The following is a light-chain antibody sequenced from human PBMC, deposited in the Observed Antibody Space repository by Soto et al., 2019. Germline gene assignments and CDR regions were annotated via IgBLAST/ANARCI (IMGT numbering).Light chain of an antibody. J-gene: IGKJ5*01. CDR1: RTIDNY. Sequence: DMHMTQSPSCLTASVGDRVTITSRASRTIDNYLNWYQQKPGRAPELLVYATSSLQSGVPSRFTGGGSGTHFTLTISGLQPEDFATYFCQQSYNTPITFGQGTRLEIK. V-gene: IGKV1-39*01. CDR2: ATS. CDR3: QQSYNTPIT.